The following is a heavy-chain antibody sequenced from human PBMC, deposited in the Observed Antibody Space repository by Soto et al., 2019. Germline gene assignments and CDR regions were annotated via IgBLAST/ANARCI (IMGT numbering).Heavy chain of an antibody. Sequence: ASVKFSCKASGYTFTGYYMHWVRQAPGQGLEWMGWINPNSGGTNYAQKFQGRVTMTRDTSIRTAYMELSRLRSDDTAVYYCARGSSTLRFLEVGWFDPWGQGTLVTVS. J-gene: IGHJ5*02. CDR2: INPNSGGT. V-gene: IGHV1-2*02. CDR1: GYTFTGYY. CDR3: ARGSSTLRFLEVGWFDP. D-gene: IGHD3-3*01.